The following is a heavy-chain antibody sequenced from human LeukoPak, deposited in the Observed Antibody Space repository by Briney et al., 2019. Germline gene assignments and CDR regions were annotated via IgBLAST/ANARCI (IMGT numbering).Heavy chain of an antibody. CDR1: GGSISSYY. V-gene: IGHV4-59*01. CDR2: IYDSGST. Sequence: KPSETLSLTCTVPGGSISSYYWSWIRQPPGKGLEWIGYIYDSGSTNYNPSLKSRVTISVDTSKNQFSLKLSSVTAADTAVYYCASYYRSGWSYVYFQHWGQGTLLTVSS. D-gene: IGHD6-19*01. J-gene: IGHJ1*01. CDR3: ASYYRSGWSYVYFQH.